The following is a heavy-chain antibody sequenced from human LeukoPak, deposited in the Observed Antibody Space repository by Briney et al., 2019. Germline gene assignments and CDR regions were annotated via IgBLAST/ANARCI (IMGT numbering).Heavy chain of an antibody. CDR2: ISAYNGNT. Sequence: GASVKVSCKASGYTFTTYGISWVRQAPGQGLEWMGWISAYNGNTKNAQKLQGRVTMTTDTSTSTAYMELRSLRSDDTAVYYCARSRGDTAMATYFDFWGQGTLVTVSS. J-gene: IGHJ4*02. CDR3: ARSRGDTAMATYFDF. CDR1: GYTFTTYG. V-gene: IGHV1-18*01. D-gene: IGHD5-18*01.